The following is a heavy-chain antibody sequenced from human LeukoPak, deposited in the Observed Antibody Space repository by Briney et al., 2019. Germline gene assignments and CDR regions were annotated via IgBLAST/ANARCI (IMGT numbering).Heavy chain of an antibody. CDR3: ARGHSIAAAGPSFDY. CDR2: IIPILGIA. Sequence: SVKVSCKASGGTFSSYAISWVRQAPGQGLEWMGRIIPILGIANYAQKFQGRATITADKSTSTAYMELSSLRSEDTAVYYCARGHSIAAAGPSFDYWGQGTLVTVSS. D-gene: IGHD6-13*01. V-gene: IGHV1-69*04. J-gene: IGHJ4*02. CDR1: GGTFSSYA.